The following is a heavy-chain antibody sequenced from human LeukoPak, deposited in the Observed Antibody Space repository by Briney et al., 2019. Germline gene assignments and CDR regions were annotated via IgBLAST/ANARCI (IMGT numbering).Heavy chain of an antibody. J-gene: IGHJ3*02. Sequence: ASVRVSCKASGYTFTGYYMHWVRQAPGQGLEWMGWINPNSGGTNYAQKFQGRVTMTRDTSISTAYMELSRLRSDDTAVYYCARGRSGGPDAFDIWGQGTMVTVSS. CDR2: INPNSGGT. CDR3: ARGRSGGPDAFDI. D-gene: IGHD4-23*01. CDR1: GYTFTGYY. V-gene: IGHV1-2*02.